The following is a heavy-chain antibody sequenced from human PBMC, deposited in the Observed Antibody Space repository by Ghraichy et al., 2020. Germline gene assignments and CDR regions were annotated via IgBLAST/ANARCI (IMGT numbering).Heavy chain of an antibody. CDR3: ARIRVQLERRFTSDFDY. Sequence: SETLSLTCAVSGGSISSSNWWSWVRQPPGKGLEWIGEIYHSGSTNYNPSLKSRVTISVDKSKNQFSLKLSSVTAADTAVYYCARIRVQLERRFTSDFDYWGQGTLVTVSS. CDR1: GGSISSSNW. D-gene: IGHD1-1*01. CDR2: IYHSGST. V-gene: IGHV4-4*02. J-gene: IGHJ4*02.